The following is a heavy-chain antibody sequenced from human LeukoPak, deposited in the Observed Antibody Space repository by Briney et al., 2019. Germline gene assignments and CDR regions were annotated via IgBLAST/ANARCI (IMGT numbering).Heavy chain of an antibody. V-gene: IGHV1-69*13. J-gene: IGHJ3*02. CDR2: IIPILGTA. CDR3: ARDPSRGGAFDI. CDR1: GGTFISYA. D-gene: IGHD3-10*01. Sequence: ASVKVSCKASGGTFISYAISWVRQAPGQGLEWMGGIIPILGTANYAQKFQGRVTITADESTSTAYMELSSLRSEDTAVYYCARDPSRGGAFDIWGQGTMVTVSS.